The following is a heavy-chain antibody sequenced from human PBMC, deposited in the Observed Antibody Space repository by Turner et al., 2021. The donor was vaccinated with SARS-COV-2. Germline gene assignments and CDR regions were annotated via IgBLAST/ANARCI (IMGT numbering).Heavy chain of an antibody. Sequence: QVQLVQSGAEMKQPGASVKVSCTASGYSFTGYYMHWVRQAPGQGLEWMGWINPNSGGTNYAQKFQGRVTMTRDTSISTAYMELSRLRSDDTAVYYCARVFYCSGGSCSIHNWFDPWGQGTLVTVSS. J-gene: IGHJ5*02. CDR3: ARVFYCSGGSCSIHNWFDP. V-gene: IGHV1-2*02. CDR2: INPNSGGT. CDR1: GYSFTGYY. D-gene: IGHD2-15*01.